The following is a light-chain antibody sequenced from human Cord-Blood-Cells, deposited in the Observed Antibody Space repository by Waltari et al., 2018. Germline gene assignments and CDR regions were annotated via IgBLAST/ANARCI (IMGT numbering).Light chain of an antibody. Sequence: EIVLTQSPGTLSLSPGERATLSCRASQSVSSSYLAWYQQKPGLAPRLLIYGASSRATGIPDRFSGSGSGTDFTLTISRLEPEDFAMYYCQQYGSSPPVTFGQGTRLEIK. V-gene: IGKV3-20*01. CDR2: GAS. CDR1: QSVSSSY. CDR3: QQYGSSPPVT. J-gene: IGKJ5*01.